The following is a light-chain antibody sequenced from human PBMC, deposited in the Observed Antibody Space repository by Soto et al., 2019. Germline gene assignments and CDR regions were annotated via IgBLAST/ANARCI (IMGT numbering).Light chain of an antibody. CDR3: QQYENLPT. Sequence: IRMTQSPSSFSASTGDRVTITCRASQNINNYLNWYQQKPGRAPKLLIYDASNLEAGVPSRFRGSGSGTDITFTISRLQPEDIATYYCQQYENLPTFGQGTRLEIK. V-gene: IGKV1-33*01. CDR2: DAS. J-gene: IGKJ5*01. CDR1: QNINNY.